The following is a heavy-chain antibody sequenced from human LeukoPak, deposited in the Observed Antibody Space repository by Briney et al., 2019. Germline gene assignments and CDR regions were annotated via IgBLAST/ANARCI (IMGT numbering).Heavy chain of an antibody. CDR1: GFTFSSYA. V-gene: IGHV3-23*01. CDR2: ISASGGGT. Sequence: PGGSLRLSCAASGFTFSSYAMSWVRQAPGKGLEWVSAISASGGGTNYADSVKGRFTISRDNSKNTLYLQMNSLRAEDTAVYYCAKDKRFLEWLPRSRLDHWSQGNLVTVSS. CDR3: AKDKRFLEWLPRSRLDH. D-gene: IGHD3-3*01. J-gene: IGHJ4*02.